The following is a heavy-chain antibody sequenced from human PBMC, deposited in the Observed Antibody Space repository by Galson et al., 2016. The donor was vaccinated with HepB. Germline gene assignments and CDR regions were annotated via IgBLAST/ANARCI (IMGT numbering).Heavy chain of an antibody. CDR2: ISYDGSKR. J-gene: IGHJ3*02. CDR1: GFSFNKYT. CDR3: ARVGTLLLVEGDAFNI. Sequence: SLRLSCAASGFSFNKYTLHWVRQAPGKGLEWLSLISYDGSKRNYADSVKGRFTISRDNPGNTPYLQMNSLRDEDTAMHFCARVGTLLLVEGDAFNIWGQGTMVIVSS. D-gene: IGHD2-15*01. V-gene: IGHV3-30-3*01.